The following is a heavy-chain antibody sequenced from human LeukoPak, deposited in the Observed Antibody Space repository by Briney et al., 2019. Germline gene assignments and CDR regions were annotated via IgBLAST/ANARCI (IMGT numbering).Heavy chain of an antibody. CDR2: TYPTGST. V-gene: IGHV4-38-2*02. CDR3: ARAYSSSWYWNWFDP. CDR1: GYSISSGYY. Sequence: SETLSLTCTVSGYSISSGYYWGWIRQPPGKGLEWIGNTYPTGSTYYNPSLKSRVTISVDTSKNQFSLKVSSVSAADTAVYYCARAYSSSWYWNWFDPWGQGTLVTVSS. D-gene: IGHD6-13*01. J-gene: IGHJ5*02.